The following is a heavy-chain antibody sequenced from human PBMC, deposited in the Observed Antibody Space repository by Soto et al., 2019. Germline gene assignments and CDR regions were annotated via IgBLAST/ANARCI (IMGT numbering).Heavy chain of an antibody. CDR3: ARGERALGDLVRNWFDP. J-gene: IGHJ5*02. Sequence: ASVKVSCKASGYTFTNYAFSWVRQAPGQGLEWMGWISAYNGNTNFAQKLQGRVTMTTDTSTSTAYMELRSLRSDDTAVYYCARGERALGDLVRNWFDPWGKGTLVTVSS. CDR1: GYTFTNYA. V-gene: IGHV1-18*04. D-gene: IGHD1-26*01. CDR2: ISAYNGNT.